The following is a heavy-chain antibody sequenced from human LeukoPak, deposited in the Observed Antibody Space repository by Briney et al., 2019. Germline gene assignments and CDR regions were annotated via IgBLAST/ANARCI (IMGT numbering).Heavy chain of an antibody. CDR3: ARFYYYDSSGYYPPLF. V-gene: IGHV3-30-3*01. Sequence: PGGSLRLSCAASGFTFSSYAMHWVRQAPGKGLEWVAVISYDGSNKYYADSVKGRFTISRDNSKNTLYLQMNSLRAEDTAVYYCARFYYYDSSGYYPPLFWGQGTLVTVSS. D-gene: IGHD3-22*01. CDR1: GFTFSSYA. CDR2: ISYDGSNK. J-gene: IGHJ4*02.